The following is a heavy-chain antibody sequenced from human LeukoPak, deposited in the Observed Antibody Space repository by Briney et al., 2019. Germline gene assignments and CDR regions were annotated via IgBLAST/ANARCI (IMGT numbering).Heavy chain of an antibody. CDR3: ARDRGRADGYINYFDY. J-gene: IGHJ4*02. D-gene: IGHD5-24*01. CDR2: IIPILGIA. CDR1: GGTFSSYA. Sequence: ASVKVSCKASGGTFSSYAISWVRHAPGQDLEWMGRIIPILGIANYAQKFQGRVTITADKSTSTAYMELSSLRSEDTAVYYCARDRGRADGYINYFDYWGQGTLVTVSS. V-gene: IGHV1-69*04.